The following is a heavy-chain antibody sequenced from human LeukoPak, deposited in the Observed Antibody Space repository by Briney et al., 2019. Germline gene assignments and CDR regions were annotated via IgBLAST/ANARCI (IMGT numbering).Heavy chain of an antibody. Sequence: SETLSLTCIVSGGSISTYYWSWIRQPPGKGLEWIGYIYYSGSTNYNPSLNSRVTILVDTSKNQFSLKLNSVTAADTAVYYCARAGRDGYNLFHYWGQGTLVTVSS. CDR3: ARAGRDGYNLFHY. CDR1: GGSISTYY. J-gene: IGHJ4*02. D-gene: IGHD5-24*01. CDR2: IYYSGST. V-gene: IGHV4-59*01.